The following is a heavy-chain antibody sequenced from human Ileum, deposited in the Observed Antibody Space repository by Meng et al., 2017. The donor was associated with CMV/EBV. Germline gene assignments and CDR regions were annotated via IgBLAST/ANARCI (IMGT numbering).Heavy chain of an antibody. V-gene: IGHV3-15*01. J-gene: IGHJ4*02. Sequence: VLVVGSGGGLVKPGGSLRLSCAGSGFTLRNDWMSWVRQVPGKGLEWVGRVKSGGTIDYAAPVKGRFTISRDDAKNTMYLQINSLKTEDTARYYCLYSGNEWCYGYWGQGTLVTVSS. CDR2: VKSGGTI. D-gene: IGHD5-12*01. CDR1: GFTLRNDW. CDR3: LYSGNEWCYGY.